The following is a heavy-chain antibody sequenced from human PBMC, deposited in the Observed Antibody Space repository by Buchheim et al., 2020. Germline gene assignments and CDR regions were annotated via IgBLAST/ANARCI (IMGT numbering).Heavy chain of an antibody. V-gene: IGHV4-34*01. CDR2: INHSGST. CDR1: GGSFSGYY. J-gene: IGHJ4*02. D-gene: IGHD3-10*01. CDR3: ATNYGSGSYYNDINY. Sequence: QVQLQQWGAGLLKPSETLSLTCAVYGGSFSGYYWSWIRQPPGKGLEWIGEINHSGSTNYNPSLNSRVTISVDTSKNQFSLKLSSVTAADTAVYYCATNYGSGSYYNDINYWGQGTL.